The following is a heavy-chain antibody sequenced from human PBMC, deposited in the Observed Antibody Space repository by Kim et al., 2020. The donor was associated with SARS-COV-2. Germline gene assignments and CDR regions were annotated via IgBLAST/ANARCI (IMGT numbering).Heavy chain of an antibody. J-gene: IGHJ4*02. V-gene: IGHV4-59*01. CDR3: ARAPIAAAGLNFDY. Sequence: NPSLKSRVTISVDTSKNQFSLKLSSVTAADTAVYYCARAPIAAAGLNFDYWGQGTLVTVSS. D-gene: IGHD6-13*01.